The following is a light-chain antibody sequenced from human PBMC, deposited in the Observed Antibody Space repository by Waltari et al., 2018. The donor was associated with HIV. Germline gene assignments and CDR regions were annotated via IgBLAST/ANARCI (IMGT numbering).Light chain of an antibody. Sequence: DIQMTQSPASLSAALRGQITITCRASQHINMYLNWYQQKPGKAPTLLISSASILQSGVPSRFSGSGSGTQFALLISSLQPEDSATYFCQQTSGLPLTFGGGTKVQI. CDR3: QQTSGLPLT. CDR2: SAS. CDR1: QHINMY. J-gene: IGKJ4*01. V-gene: IGKV1-39*01.